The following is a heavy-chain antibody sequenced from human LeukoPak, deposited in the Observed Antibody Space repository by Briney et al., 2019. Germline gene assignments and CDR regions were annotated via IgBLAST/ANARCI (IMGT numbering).Heavy chain of an antibody. CDR2: IYRGGSDS. CDR3: ARHNEESCYYMDV. Sequence: PGDSLKISCKGSGYSFTSYWIGWVRQMRGKGLEWMGIIYRGGSDSRYSPSFQGQVTISADKSISTAYLQWSSLKASDTAMYYCARHNEESCYYMDVWGKGTTVTVSS. CDR1: GYSFTSYW. D-gene: IGHD1-1*01. V-gene: IGHV5-51*01. J-gene: IGHJ6*03.